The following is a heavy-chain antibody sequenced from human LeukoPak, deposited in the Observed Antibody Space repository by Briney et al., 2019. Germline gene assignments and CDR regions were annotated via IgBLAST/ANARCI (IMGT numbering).Heavy chain of an antibody. V-gene: IGHV1-69*13. CDR3: ATSGYCSSTSCYVYYYYGMDV. Sequence: ASVKVSCKASGGTFSSYAISWVRQAPGQGLEWMGGIIPIFGTANYAQKFQGRVTITADESTSTAYMELSSLRSEDTAAYYCATSGYCSSTSCYVYYYYGMDVWGQGTTVTVSS. J-gene: IGHJ6*02. CDR2: IIPIFGTA. D-gene: IGHD2-2*01. CDR1: GGTFSSYA.